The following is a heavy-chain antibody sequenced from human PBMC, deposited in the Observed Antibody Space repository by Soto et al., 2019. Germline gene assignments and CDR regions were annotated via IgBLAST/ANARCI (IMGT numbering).Heavy chain of an antibody. D-gene: IGHD4-17*01. CDR1: GGSISSGGYY. J-gene: IGHJ4*02. Sequence: PSETLSLTCTVSGGSISSGGYYWSWIRQHPGKGLEWIGYIYYSGSTYYNPSLKSRVTISVDTSKNQFSLKLSSVTAADTAVYYCARGPYGDYSWDFDYWGQGTLVTVSS. CDR3: ARGPYGDYSWDFDY. V-gene: IGHV4-31*03. CDR2: IYYSGST.